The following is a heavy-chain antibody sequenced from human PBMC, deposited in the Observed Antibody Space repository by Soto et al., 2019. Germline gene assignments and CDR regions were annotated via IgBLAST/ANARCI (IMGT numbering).Heavy chain of an antibody. D-gene: IGHD1-26*01. CDR3: AKGLSGTYSGMDY. CDR1: GFSFSSYA. V-gene: IGHV3-23*01. J-gene: IGHJ4*02. CDR2: ISDGGGST. Sequence: PGGSLRLSCAASGFSFSSYAVTWVRQAPGKGLEWVSVISDGGGSTYYVDSVKGRFTISRDNSKNTLHLQMNSLRAEDTAVYYCAKGLSGTYSGMDYWGQGTLVTVSS.